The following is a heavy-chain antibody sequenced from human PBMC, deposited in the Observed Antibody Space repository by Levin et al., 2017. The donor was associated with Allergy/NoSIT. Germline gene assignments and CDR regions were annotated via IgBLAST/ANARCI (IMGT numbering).Heavy chain of an antibody. J-gene: IGHJ4*02. Sequence: GESLKISCAASGFTVSSNYMSWVRQAPGKGLEWVSVIYSGGSTYYADSVKGRFTISRDNSKNTLYLQMNSLRAEDTAVYYCARDSPYSGYDYWGQGTLVTVSS. CDR1: GFTVSSNY. D-gene: IGHD5-12*01. CDR3: ARDSPYSGYDY. V-gene: IGHV3-53*01. CDR2: IYSGGST.